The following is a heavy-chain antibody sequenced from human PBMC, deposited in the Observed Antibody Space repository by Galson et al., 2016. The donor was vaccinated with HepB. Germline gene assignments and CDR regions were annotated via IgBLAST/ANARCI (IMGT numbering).Heavy chain of an antibody. J-gene: IGHJ4*02. V-gene: IGHV3-11*01. CDR1: GFTFSDYY. CDR2: ISSSGSTI. D-gene: IGHD3-10*01. CDR3: ARDRKVLLWFGEPEDY. Sequence: SCAASGFTFSDYYMNWIRQAPGKGLEWVSSISSSGSTIYYADSVKGRFIISRDNAKNSLYLQMNSLRAEDTAVYYCARDRKVLLWFGEPEDYWGQGTLVSVSS.